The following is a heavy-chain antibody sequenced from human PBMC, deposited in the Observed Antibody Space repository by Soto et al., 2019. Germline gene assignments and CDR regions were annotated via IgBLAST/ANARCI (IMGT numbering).Heavy chain of an antibody. CDR1: GGTFSSYA. J-gene: IGHJ6*02. CDR2: IIPIFGTA. Sequence: ASVKVSCKASGGTFSSYAISWVRQAPGQGLEWMGGIIPIFGTANYAQKFQGRVTITADESTSTAYMELSSLRSEDTAVYYCARDHNESYYADYYYGMDVWGQGTTVTVSS. D-gene: IGHD1-26*01. V-gene: IGHV1-69*13. CDR3: ARDHNESYYADYYYGMDV.